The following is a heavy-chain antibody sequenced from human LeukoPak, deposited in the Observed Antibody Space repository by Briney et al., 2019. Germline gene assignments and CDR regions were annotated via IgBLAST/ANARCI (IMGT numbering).Heavy chain of an antibody. J-gene: IGHJ6*03. Sequence: GGSLRLSCAASGFTFSGSAMHWVRQASGKGLEWVGRIRSKANSYATAYAASVKGRFTISRDDSKNTAYLQMNSLKTEDTAVYYCTRSGPADGYYYYYMDVWGKGTTVTVSS. V-gene: IGHV3-73*01. CDR2: IRSKANSYAT. D-gene: IGHD2-2*01. CDR1: GFTFSGSA. CDR3: TRSGPADGYYYYYMDV.